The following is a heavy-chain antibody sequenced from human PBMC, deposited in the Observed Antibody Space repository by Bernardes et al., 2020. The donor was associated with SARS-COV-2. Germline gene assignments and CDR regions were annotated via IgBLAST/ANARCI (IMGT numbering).Heavy chain of an antibody. CDR3: ARISRDCTSAGCYCDY. V-gene: IGHV2-70*04. J-gene: IGHJ4*02. Sequence: SGPTLVKPTQTLTLTCTFSGFSLTTSEMRVSWIRQPPGKALEWLARIDWDDDKFYTTSLKSRLTISKDTSKNQVVLTMTNMDPVDTATFYCARISRDCTSAGCYCDYWGQGTLVTVSS. CDR2: IDWDDDK. CDR1: GFSLTTSEMR. D-gene: IGHD2-2*01.